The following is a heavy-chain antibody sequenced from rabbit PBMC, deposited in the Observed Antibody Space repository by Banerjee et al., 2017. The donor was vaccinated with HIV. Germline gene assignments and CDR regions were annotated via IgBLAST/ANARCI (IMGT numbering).Heavy chain of an antibody. CDR1: GFSFSSKYV. CDR3: AIYLAFVVGFNFNW. J-gene: IGHJ4*01. CDR2: IDTSDEST. D-gene: IGHD5-1*01. V-gene: IGHV1S45*01. Sequence: QEYLEESGGDLVKPEGSLTLTCTASGFSFSSKYVMCWVRQAPGKGLKLIACIDTSDESTYHASWTTDRFSIYKSASPPFTLRLPSLTPARPAIFFCAIYLAFVVGFNFNWCG.